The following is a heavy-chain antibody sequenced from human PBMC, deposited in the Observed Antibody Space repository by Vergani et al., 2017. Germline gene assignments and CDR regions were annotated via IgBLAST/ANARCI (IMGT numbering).Heavy chain of an antibody. Sequence: EVQLVESGGGLVQPGGSLRLSCAASGFTFSSYWMSWVRQAPGKGLEWVANIKQDGSEKYYVDSVKGRFTISRDNAKNSLYLQMNSLRAEDTAVYYCARDPPYSGYGVPDAFDIWGQGTMVTVSS. CDR1: GFTFSSYW. V-gene: IGHV3-7*04. J-gene: IGHJ3*02. D-gene: IGHD5-12*01. CDR2: IKQDGSEK. CDR3: ARDPPYSGYGVPDAFDI.